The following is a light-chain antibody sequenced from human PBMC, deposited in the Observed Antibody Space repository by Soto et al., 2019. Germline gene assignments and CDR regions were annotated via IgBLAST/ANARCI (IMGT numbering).Light chain of an antibody. J-gene: IGKJ1*01. CDR2: GAS. V-gene: IGKV3-20*01. CDR1: QSISSSF. Sequence: IVVTQSPGILSLSPGERASLSCGASQSISSSFLAWYQQKPGQAPRLLIYGASSRATGIPDRFSGTGSETDFTLTISSLQSEDFAVYYCQQYNNWPRTFGQGTKVDI. CDR3: QQYNNWPRT.